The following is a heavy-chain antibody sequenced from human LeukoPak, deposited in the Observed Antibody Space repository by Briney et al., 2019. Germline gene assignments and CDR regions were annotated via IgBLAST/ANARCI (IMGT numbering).Heavy chain of an antibody. CDR2: ISYDGSNK. CDR1: GFTFSSYA. J-gene: IGHJ4*02. Sequence: GRSLRLSCAASGFTFSSYAMHWVRQAPGKGLEWVAVISYDGSNKYYADSVKGRFTISRDNSKNTLYLQMNSLRAEDTAVYYCAAHRVVPAAPFDYWGQGTLVTVSS. V-gene: IGHV3-30-3*01. D-gene: IGHD2-2*01. CDR3: AAHRVVPAAPFDY.